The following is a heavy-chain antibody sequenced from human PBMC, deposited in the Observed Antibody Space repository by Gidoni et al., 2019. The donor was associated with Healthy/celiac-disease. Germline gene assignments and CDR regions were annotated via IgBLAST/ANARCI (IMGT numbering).Heavy chain of an antibody. Sequence: QVQLQESGPGLVKPSETLSLTCTVSGGSIMSYYWSWIRQPAGKGLEWIGRIYTSGSTNYNPSLKSRVTMSVDTSKNQFSLKLSSVTAADTAVYYCASIIAAAGDYFDYWGQGTLVTVSS. V-gene: IGHV4-4*07. CDR2: IYTSGST. J-gene: IGHJ4*02. CDR1: GGSIMSYY. D-gene: IGHD6-13*01. CDR3: ASIIAAAGDYFDY.